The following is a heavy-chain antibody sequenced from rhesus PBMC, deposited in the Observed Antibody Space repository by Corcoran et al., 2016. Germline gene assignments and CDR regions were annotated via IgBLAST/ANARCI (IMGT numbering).Heavy chain of an antibody. CDR1: GVSISSGYYY. CDR2: ITYREDT. CDR3: ARYERLLPFFDF. J-gene: IGHJ4*01. Sequence: QVQLQESGPGLVKSSETLSLTCGVSGVSISSGYYYWSWIRQPPGKGLEWIGYITYREDTCSNPSPKSRVTISRDTSKNQFALKLSSVTAADTAVYYCARYERLLPFFDFWGQGVLVTVSS. D-gene: IGHD2-15*01. V-gene: IGHV4-122*02.